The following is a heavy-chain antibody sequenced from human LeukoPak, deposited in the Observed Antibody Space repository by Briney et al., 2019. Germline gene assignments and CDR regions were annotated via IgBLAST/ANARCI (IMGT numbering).Heavy chain of an antibody. V-gene: IGHV3-30*02. CDR1: GFTFSSYG. J-gene: IGHJ4*02. Sequence: GGSLRLSCAASGFTFSSYGMHWVRQAPGKGLEWVAFIRYDGTNKYYADSMKGRFTISRDNSKNTLYLQINSLRVEDTAVYYCAKDNYYGDYEVTSIFGVDWGQGTLVTVSS. D-gene: IGHD4-17*01. CDR2: IRYDGTNK. CDR3: AKDNYYGDYEVTSIFGVD.